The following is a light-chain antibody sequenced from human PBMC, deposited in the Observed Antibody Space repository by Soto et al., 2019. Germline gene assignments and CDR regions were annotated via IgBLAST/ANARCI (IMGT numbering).Light chain of an antibody. CDR1: SSDVGSYTF. J-gene: IGLJ2*01. V-gene: IGLV2-8*01. Sequence: QSALTQPPSASGSPGQSVTISCTGASSDVGSYTFVSWYQQHRGKAPKLLIYDVTQRPSGVPDRCSGDKSGNTASLTVSGLLAEDAADYYCTAYAGSTIPVVFGGGTQLTVL. CDR3: TAYAGSTIPVV. CDR2: DVT.